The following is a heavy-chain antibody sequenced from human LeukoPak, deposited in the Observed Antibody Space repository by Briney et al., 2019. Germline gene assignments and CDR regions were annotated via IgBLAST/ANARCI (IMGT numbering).Heavy chain of an antibody. CDR2: INRSGST. CDR1: GGSFSGYY. D-gene: IGHD3-9*01. J-gene: IGHJ4*02. V-gene: IGHV4-34*01. CDR3: ARAEGTYDILTGYRRYYFDY. Sequence: PSETLSLTCAVYGGSFSGYYWSWIRQPPGKGLEWIGEINRSGSTNYNPSLKSRVTISVDTSKNQFSLKLSSVTAADTAVYYCARAEGTYDILTGYRRYYFDYWGQGTLVTVSS.